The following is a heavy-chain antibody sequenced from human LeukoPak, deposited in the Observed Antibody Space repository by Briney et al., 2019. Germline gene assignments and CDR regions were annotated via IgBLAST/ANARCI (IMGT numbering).Heavy chain of an antibody. CDR2: MSSSDDGR. CDR1: GFTFSTFA. Sequence: GGSLRLSCAASGFTFSTFAMSWVRQAPGKGLEWVSAMSSSDDGRYYAASVRGRFTISRDTSRSTLYLQMNSLRAEDAAVYYCAKAPVTSCRGAFCYPFDYWGQGTLVTVSS. D-gene: IGHD2-15*01. J-gene: IGHJ4*02. CDR3: AKAPVTSCRGAFCYPFDY. V-gene: IGHV3-23*01.